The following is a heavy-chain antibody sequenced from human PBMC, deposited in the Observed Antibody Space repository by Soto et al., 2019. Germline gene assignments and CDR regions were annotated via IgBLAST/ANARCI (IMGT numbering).Heavy chain of an antibody. D-gene: IGHD3-3*01. CDR1: GGSVSSKHW. Sequence: QVVLQESGPGLVKASGTLSLTCAFSGGSVSSKHWWTWVRQTPGKGLEWIGEIFHRAETNYNAFLKSRVIISIDESRNQVSLTLTSVTAADTAVYYCASQFATRGYGAFDIWGQGTGVTVSS. V-gene: IGHV4-4*02. CDR2: IFHRAET. J-gene: IGHJ3*02. CDR3: ASQFATRGYGAFDI.